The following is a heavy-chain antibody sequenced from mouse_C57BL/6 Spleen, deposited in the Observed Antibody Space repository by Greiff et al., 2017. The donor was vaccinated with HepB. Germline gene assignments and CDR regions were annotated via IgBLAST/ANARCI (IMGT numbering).Heavy chain of an antibody. Sequence: QVQLQQSGAELVRPGASVTLSCKASGYTFTDYEMHWVKQTPVHGLEWIGAIDPETGGTAYNQKFKGKAILTADKSSSTAYMELRSLTSEDSAVYYCTRRGIEAMDYWGQGTSVTVSS. CDR2: IDPETGGT. CDR1: GYTFTDYE. CDR3: TRRGIEAMDY. J-gene: IGHJ4*01. V-gene: IGHV1-15*01.